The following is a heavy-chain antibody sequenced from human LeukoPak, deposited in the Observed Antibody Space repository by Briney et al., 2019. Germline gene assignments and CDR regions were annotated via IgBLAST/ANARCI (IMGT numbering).Heavy chain of an antibody. J-gene: IGHJ4*02. V-gene: IGHV3-30*03. D-gene: IGHD2-8*01. Sequence: GRSLRLSCAASGFTFSSYGMHWVRQAPGKGLEWVAVISYDGSNKYYADSVKGRFTISRDNSKNTLYLQMNSLRAEDTAVYYCARVDEGRNGVTVGYWGQGTLVTVSS. CDR1: GFTFSSYG. CDR2: ISYDGSNK. CDR3: ARVDEGRNGVTVGY.